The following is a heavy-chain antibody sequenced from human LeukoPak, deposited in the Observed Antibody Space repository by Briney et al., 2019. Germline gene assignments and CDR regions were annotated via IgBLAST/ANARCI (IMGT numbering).Heavy chain of an antibody. J-gene: IGHJ4*02. CDR1: GYTFTGYY. CDR2: IYPNSGGT. D-gene: IGHD5-24*01. V-gene: IGHV1-2*02. CDR3: ARTLRDDYNYIFDY. Sequence: GASVKVPCKASGYTFTGYYIHWVRQAPGQRLEWMGWIYPNSGGTNYAQKFLGRVTMTRDTSISTAYMELSRLRSDDTAVYYCARTLRDDYNYIFDYWGQGTLVTVSS.